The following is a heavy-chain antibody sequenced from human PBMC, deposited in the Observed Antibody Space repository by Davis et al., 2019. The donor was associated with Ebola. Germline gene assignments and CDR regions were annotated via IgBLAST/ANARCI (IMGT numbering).Heavy chain of an antibody. V-gene: IGHV3-23*01. CDR2: ISGSGGST. J-gene: IGHJ3*02. D-gene: IGHD2-2*02. CDR1: GLTFSIYA. Sequence: GESLKISCAASGLTFSIYAMSWVRQAPGKGLEWVSAISGSGGSTYYADSVKGRFTISRDNSKNTLYLQMNSLRAEDTAVYYCARGKGYCSSTSCYKGGAFDIWGQGTMVTVSS. CDR3: ARGKGYCSSTSCYKGGAFDI.